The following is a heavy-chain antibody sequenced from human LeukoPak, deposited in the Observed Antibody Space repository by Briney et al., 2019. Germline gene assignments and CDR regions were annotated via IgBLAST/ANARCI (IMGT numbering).Heavy chain of an antibody. V-gene: IGHV4-38-2*02. CDR1: NYSISSGYY. CDR3: ARDTALFRAYDI. Sequence: SETLSLTCTVSNYSISSGYYWGWIRQLPGKGLEWIASVYHSGSTSYNPSLKSRLTISVHKSKNQFSLKLSSVTAADTAVYYCARDTALFRAYDIWGQGTLVTVSS. CDR2: VYHSGST. J-gene: IGHJ3*02.